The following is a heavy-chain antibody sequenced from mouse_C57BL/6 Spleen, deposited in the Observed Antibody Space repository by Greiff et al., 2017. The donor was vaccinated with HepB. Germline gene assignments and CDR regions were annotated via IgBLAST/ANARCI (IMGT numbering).Heavy chain of an antibody. CDR1: GYTFTSYG. V-gene: IGHV1-81*01. D-gene: IGHD1-1*01. J-gene: IGHJ2*01. CDR2: IYPRSGNT. Sequence: QVHVKQSGAELARPGASVKLSCKASGYTFTSYGISWVKQRTGQGLEWIGEIYPRSGNTYYNEKFKGKATLTADKSSSTAYMELRSLTSEDSAVYFCARYYYGSSYVDYWGQGTTLTVSS. CDR3: ARYYYGSSYVDY.